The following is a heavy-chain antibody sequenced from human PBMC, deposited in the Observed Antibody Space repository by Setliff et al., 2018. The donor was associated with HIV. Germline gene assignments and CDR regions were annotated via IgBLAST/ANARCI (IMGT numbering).Heavy chain of an antibody. D-gene: IGHD2-2*01. CDR2: IYHSGST. CDR1: DYSISSGYY. J-gene: IGHJ6*02. Sequence: SETLSLTCAVSDYSISSGYYWGWIRQPPGKGLEWIGSIYHSGSTYYNPSLKSRVTISVDTSKKQFSLKLRSVTAADTAVYYCARDKMEAPAGTKGYYYYYGMDVWGQGTTVTVSS. CDR3: ARDKMEAPAGTKGYYYYYGMDV. V-gene: IGHV4-38-2*02.